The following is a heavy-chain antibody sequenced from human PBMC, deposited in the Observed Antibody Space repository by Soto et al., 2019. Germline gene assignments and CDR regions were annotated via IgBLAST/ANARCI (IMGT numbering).Heavy chain of an antibody. Sequence: LILSCAASRFRHINKGMQRVRQAPGKGLEWVAVISYDGNNKYYADSVKGRFTISRDNSKNTVYLEMNNLRAEDTAMYYCAKGGSGNYLTYYYYYGMDVWGQGTTVTVS. CDR3: AKGGSGNYLTYYYYYGMDV. CDR1: RFRHINKG. J-gene: IGHJ6*02. V-gene: IGHV3-30*18. CDR2: ISYDGNNK. D-gene: IGHD3-22*01.